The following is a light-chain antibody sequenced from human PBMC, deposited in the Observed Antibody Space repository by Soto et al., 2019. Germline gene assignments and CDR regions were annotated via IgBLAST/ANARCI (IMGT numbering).Light chain of an antibody. Sequence: QSALTQPASISGSPGQSITISCTGTSSDVGNYNYVSWYQQHPGKAPKLMLYEVSNRPSGVSHRFSGSKSGNTASLTISGLQAEDEADYYCSSYTVNTTRVFGGGTKLTVL. CDR2: EVS. J-gene: IGLJ3*02. CDR1: SSDVGNYNY. CDR3: SSYTVNTTRV. V-gene: IGLV2-14*01.